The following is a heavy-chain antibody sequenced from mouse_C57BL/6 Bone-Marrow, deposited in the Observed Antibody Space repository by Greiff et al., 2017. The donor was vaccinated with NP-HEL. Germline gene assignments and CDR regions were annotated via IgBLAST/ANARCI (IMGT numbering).Heavy chain of an antibody. J-gene: IGHJ4*01. V-gene: IGHV1-81*01. Sequence: QVQLQQSGAELARPGASVKLSCKASGYTFTSYGISWVKQRTGQGLEWIGEIYPRSGNTYYNEKFKGKATLTADKSSSTAYMELRSLTSEDSAVYFCARARAKSYYGYDGGYAMDYWGQGTSVTVSS. D-gene: IGHD2-2*01. CDR2: IYPRSGNT. CDR1: GYTFTSYG. CDR3: ARARAKSYYGYDGGYAMDY.